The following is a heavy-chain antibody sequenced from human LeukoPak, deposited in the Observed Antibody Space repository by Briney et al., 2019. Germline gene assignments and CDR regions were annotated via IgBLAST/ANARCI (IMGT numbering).Heavy chain of an antibody. CDR3: ARHVGEGGFGELLTYSYYFYMDV. D-gene: IGHD3-10*01. CDR1: GGSISSYY. CDR2: IYFSGST. Sequence: SETLSLTCSVSGGSISSYYWSWIRQPPGKGLEWIGAIYFSGSTYYNPSLKSRVTISVDTSENQFSLKLSSVTAADTAVYYCARHVGEGGFGELLTYSYYFYMDVWGKGTTVTISS. V-gene: IGHV4-59*04. J-gene: IGHJ6*03.